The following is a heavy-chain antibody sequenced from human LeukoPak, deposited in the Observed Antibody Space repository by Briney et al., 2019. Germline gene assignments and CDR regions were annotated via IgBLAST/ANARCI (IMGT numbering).Heavy chain of an antibody. CDR3: AREGSRSY. Sequence: GGSLRLSCATSGFTFSTYWMSWVRQAPGKGLEWVANIKQDGSGKYYVDSVKGRFTISRDNAKSSLYLQLNNLRAEDTGVYYCAREGSRSYWGQGTLVTVSS. CDR2: IKQDGSGK. CDR1: GFTFSTYW. J-gene: IGHJ4*02. V-gene: IGHV3-7*01.